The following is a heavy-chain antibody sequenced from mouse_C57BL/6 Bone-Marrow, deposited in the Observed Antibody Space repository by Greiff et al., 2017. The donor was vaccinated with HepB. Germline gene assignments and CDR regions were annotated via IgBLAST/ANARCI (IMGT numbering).Heavy chain of an antibody. J-gene: IGHJ2*01. CDR3: AREGYGSSRYYFDY. D-gene: IGHD1-1*01. Sequence: QVQLQQSGAELVMPGASVKLSCKASGYTFTSYWMHWVKQRPGQGLEWIGEIDPSDSYTNYNQKFKGKSTLTVDKSSSTVYMQLSSLTSEDSAVYYCAREGYGSSRYYFDYWGQGTTLTVSS. CDR1: GYTFTSYW. CDR2: IDPSDSYT. V-gene: IGHV1-69*01.